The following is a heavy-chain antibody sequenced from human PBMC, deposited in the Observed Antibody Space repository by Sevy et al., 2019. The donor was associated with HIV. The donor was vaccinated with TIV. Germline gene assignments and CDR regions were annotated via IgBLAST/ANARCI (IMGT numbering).Heavy chain of an antibody. V-gene: IGHV3-11*01. CDR3: ARDHVKDGDLGDYYYYAIDV. D-gene: IGHD4-17*01. CDR1: GFTFSDYY. Sequence: GGSLRVSCAASGFTFSDYYMSWIRQAPGKGLEWVSYISGSDNTIYYADSVKGRFTISRDNAKNSLYLQMNSLRAEDTAVYYCARDHVKDGDLGDYYYYAIDVWGQGTTVTVSS. CDR2: ISGSDNTI. J-gene: IGHJ6*02.